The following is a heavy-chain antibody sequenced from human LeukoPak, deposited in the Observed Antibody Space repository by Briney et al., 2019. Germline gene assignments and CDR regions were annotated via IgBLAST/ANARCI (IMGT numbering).Heavy chain of an antibody. CDR2: ISSSSSYI. V-gene: IGHV3-21*01. CDR1: GFTFSSYS. D-gene: IGHD3-10*01. Sequence: GGSLRLSCAASGFTFSSYSMNWVRQAPGKGLEWVSSISSSSSYIYYADSVKGRFTISRDNAKNSLYLQMNSLRAEDTAVYYCARAKNYYGSGSYSGFDYWGQGTLVTVPS. CDR3: ARAKNYYGSGSYSGFDY. J-gene: IGHJ4*02.